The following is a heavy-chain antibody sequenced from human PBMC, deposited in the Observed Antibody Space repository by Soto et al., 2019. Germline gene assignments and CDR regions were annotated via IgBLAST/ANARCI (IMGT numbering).Heavy chain of an antibody. CDR3: ATTYYYDSSGSDAFDI. Sequence: GASVKVSCKVSGYTLTELSMHWVRQAPGKGLEWMGGFDPEDGETIYAQKFQGRVTMTEDTSTDTAYMELSSLRSEDTAVYYCATTYYYDSSGSDAFDIWGQGTMVTVSS. CDR2: FDPEDGET. CDR1: GYTLTELS. J-gene: IGHJ3*02. V-gene: IGHV1-24*01. D-gene: IGHD3-22*01.